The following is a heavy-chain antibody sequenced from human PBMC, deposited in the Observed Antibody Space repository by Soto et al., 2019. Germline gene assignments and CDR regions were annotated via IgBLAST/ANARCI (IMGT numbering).Heavy chain of an antibody. Sequence: QVQLQESGPGLVKPSQTLSLTCTVSGGSISSGDYYWRWIRQPPGKGLEWIGYIYYSGSTYYNPSLKSRVTIAVDTSKNQFSLKLSSVTAADTAVYYCARDLRTIFGVASDAFDIWGQGTMVTVSS. V-gene: IGHV4-30-4*01. CDR3: ARDLRTIFGVASDAFDI. J-gene: IGHJ3*02. CDR2: IYYSGST. CDR1: GGSISSGDYY. D-gene: IGHD3-3*01.